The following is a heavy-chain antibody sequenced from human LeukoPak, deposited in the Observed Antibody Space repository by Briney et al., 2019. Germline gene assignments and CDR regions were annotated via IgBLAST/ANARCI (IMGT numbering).Heavy chain of an antibody. J-gene: IGHJ6*03. V-gene: IGHV4-39*01. D-gene: IGHD3-10*01. CDR2: IYYSGST. Sequence: SETLSLTCTVSGGSISSSSYYWGWIRQPPGKGLEWIGSIYYSGSTYYNPSLKSRVTISVDTSKNQFSLKLSSVTAADTAVYYCARGVVRGVIITPRNYYYMDVWGKGTTVTVSS. CDR3: ARGVVRGVIITPRNYYYMDV. CDR1: GGSISSSSYY.